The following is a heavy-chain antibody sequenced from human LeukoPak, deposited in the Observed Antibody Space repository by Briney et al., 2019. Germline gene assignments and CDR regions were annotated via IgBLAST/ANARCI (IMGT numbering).Heavy chain of an antibody. V-gene: IGHV3-64*02. CDR2: ITTHGGST. D-gene: IGHD2-8*02. J-gene: IGHJ3*02. CDR1: GFTFSSYS. Sequence: GGSLRLSCAASGFTFSSYSMNWVRQAPGKGLEYVSAITTHGGSTYYADSVKGRFTISRDNSNNTLYLQMGSLRAEDTAVYYCARVPVVTGAHAFDIWGHGTMVTVSS. CDR3: ARVPVVTGAHAFDI.